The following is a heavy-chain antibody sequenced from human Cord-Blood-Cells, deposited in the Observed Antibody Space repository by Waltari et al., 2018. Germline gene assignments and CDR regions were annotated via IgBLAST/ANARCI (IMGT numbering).Heavy chain of an antibody. CDR1: GYTFTGYY. D-gene: IGHD7-27*01. V-gene: IGHV1-2*06. CDR3: ARPLELGTEGDY. J-gene: IGHJ4*02. CDR2: INPNSGGT. Sequence: QVQLVQSGAEVKKPGASVKVSCKASGYTFTGYYMHWVRHAPGQGLEWMGRINPNSGGTNYAQKFQVRVTMTRDTSISTAYMELSRLRSDDTAVYYCARPLELGTEGDYWGQGTLVTVSS.